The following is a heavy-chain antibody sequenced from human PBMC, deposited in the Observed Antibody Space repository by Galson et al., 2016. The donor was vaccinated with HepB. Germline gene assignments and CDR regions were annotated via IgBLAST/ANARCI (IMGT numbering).Heavy chain of an antibody. CDR3: VTETETSSFDY. CDR2: ISSRSGST. Sequence: SLRLSCAASGFTFNYYAMSWVRQAPGKGLEWVSAISSRSGSTYYADSVNGRFTISSDNSQNKLYLQMNSLRVEDTALYYCVTETETSSFDYWGQGTLVTVSS. CDR1: GFTFNYYA. V-gene: IGHV3-23*01. J-gene: IGHJ4*01.